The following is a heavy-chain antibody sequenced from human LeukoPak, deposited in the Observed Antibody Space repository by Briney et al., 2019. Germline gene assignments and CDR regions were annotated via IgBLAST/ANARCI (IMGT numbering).Heavy chain of an antibody. J-gene: IGHJ4*02. D-gene: IGHD3-10*01. Sequence: ASVKVSCKASGGTFSSYAISWVRQAPGQGLEWMGGIIPIFGTANCAQKFQGRVTMTRDTSTSTVYMELSSLRSEDTAVYYCAREGFHGRELFPTFDYWGQGTLVTVSS. CDR1: GGTFSSYA. V-gene: IGHV1-69*05. CDR2: IIPIFGTA. CDR3: AREGFHGRELFPTFDY.